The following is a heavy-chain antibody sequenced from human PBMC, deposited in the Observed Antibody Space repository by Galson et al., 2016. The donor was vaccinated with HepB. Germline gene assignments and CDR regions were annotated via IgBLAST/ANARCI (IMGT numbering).Heavy chain of an antibody. V-gene: IGHV3-48*02. D-gene: IGHD3-16*01. Sequence: SLRLSCAASGFTVSSNYMSWVRQAPGKGPEWIAWITSSSDTMYYADSVKGRFTISRDNAKNSLYLEMNSLRDEDTAVYYCARDDYFRLGYWGQGTLVTVSS. CDR1: GFTVSSNY. CDR3: ARDDYFRLGY. CDR2: ITSSSDTM. J-gene: IGHJ4*02.